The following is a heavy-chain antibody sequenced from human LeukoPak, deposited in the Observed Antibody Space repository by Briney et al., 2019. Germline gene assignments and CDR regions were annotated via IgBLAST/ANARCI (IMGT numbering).Heavy chain of an antibody. CDR2: IYTNGST. D-gene: IGHD1-7*01. V-gene: IGHV4-4*07. J-gene: IGHJ5*02. CDR3: ARDNIWNYQLDP. Sequence: SETLSLTCTVSGGSISTNYWTWFRQPAGKGLEWIGRIYTNGSTNYHPSVKSRVTMSVDSSKNQFSLKVSYVTAADTAVYYCARDNIWNYQLDPWGQGTLVTVSS. CDR1: GGSISTNY.